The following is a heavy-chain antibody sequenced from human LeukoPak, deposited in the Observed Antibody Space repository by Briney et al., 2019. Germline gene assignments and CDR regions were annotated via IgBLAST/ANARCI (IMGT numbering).Heavy chain of an antibody. CDR2: INHSGST. V-gene: IGHV4-34*01. CDR3: ARQLRRPNRYFDL. CDR1: GFTARDNN. Sequence: GSLRLSCVTSGFTARDNNMGWVRQPPGKGLEWIGEINHSGSTNYNPSLKSRVTISVDTSKNQFSLKLSSVTAADTAVYYCARQLRRPNRYFDLWGRGTLATVSS. J-gene: IGHJ2*01. D-gene: IGHD4-17*01.